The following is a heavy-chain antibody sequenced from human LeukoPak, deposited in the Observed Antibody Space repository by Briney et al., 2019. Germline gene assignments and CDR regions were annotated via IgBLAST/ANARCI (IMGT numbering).Heavy chain of an antibody. CDR3: ARDLRVVGDPGDY. CDR1: GFTFDDYA. D-gene: IGHD1-26*01. CDR2: ISWNSDTI. J-gene: IGHJ4*02. V-gene: IGHV3-9*01. Sequence: GGSLRLSCAVSGFTFDDYAMHWVRLVPGKGLEWVSGISWNSDTIGYGDSVKGRFTISRDNAKNSLYLQMNSLRVEDTALYHCARDLRVVGDPGDYWGQGTLVTVSS.